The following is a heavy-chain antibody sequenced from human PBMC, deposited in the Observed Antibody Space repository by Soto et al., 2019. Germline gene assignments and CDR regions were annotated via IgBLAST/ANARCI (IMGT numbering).Heavy chain of an antibody. J-gene: IGHJ6*02. Sequence: PSETLSLTCAVYGGSFSGYYWSWIRQPPGKGLEWIGEINHSGSTNYNPSLKSRVTISVGTSKNQFSLKLSSVTAADTAVYYCARASLLSKDGSHLVVPAATHYYYYYGMDVWGQGTTVTVSS. CDR1: GGSFSGYY. D-gene: IGHD2-2*01. CDR3: ARASLLSKDGSHLVVPAATHYYYYYGMDV. V-gene: IGHV4-34*01. CDR2: INHSGST.